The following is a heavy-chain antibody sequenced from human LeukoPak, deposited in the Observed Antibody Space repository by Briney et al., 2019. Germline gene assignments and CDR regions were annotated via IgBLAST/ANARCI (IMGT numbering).Heavy chain of an antibody. Sequence: SETLSLTCTVSGGSISSGDYYWSWIRQHPGKGLEWIGYIFYSGGTYYNPSLKSRVTISVDTSKNQFSLNLSSVTAADTAVYYCGRHGRAVGWDWYFDLWGRGTLVTVSS. V-gene: IGHV4-31*03. CDR3: GRHGRAVGWDWYFDL. CDR1: GGSISSGDYY. J-gene: IGHJ2*01. CDR2: IFYSGGT. D-gene: IGHD2-15*01.